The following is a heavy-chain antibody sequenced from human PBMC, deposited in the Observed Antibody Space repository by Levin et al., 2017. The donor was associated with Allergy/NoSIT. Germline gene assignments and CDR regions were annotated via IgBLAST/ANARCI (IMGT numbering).Heavy chain of an antibody. Sequence: SQTLSLTCAVYGGSFRGSYWSWIRQPPGKGLEWIGEINHSGSTNYNPSLKSRVTISVDTSKNQFSLKLSSVTAADTAVYYCARGCSGGLRGKYYYDSSGYYYDRKKKHYFDYWGQGTLVTVSS. CDR1: GGSFRGSY. V-gene: IGHV4-34*01. D-gene: IGHD3-22*01. J-gene: IGHJ4*02. CDR3: ARGCSGGLRGKYYYDSSGYYYDRKKKHYFDY. CDR2: INHSGST.